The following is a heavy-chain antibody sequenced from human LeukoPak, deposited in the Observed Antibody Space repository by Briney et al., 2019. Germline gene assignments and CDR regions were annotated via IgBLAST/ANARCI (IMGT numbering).Heavy chain of an antibody. CDR1: GDSISSSSSY. CDR2: IYHSGST. CDR3: AACRDGYNVEVAAFDI. J-gene: IGHJ3*02. Sequence: KPSETLSLTCTVSGDSISSSSSYWGWIRQPPGKGLEWIGSIYHSGSTNYNPSLKSRVTISVDTSKNQFSLKLSSVTAADTAVYYCAACRDGYNVEVAAFDIWGQGTMVTVSS. D-gene: IGHD5-24*01. V-gene: IGHV4-39*07.